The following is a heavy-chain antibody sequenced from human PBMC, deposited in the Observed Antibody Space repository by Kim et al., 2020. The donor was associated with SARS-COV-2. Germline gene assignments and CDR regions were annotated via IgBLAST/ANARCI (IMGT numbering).Heavy chain of an antibody. V-gene: IGHV4-39*01. CDR1: GGSIISSSFF. J-gene: IGHJ6*01. Sequence: SETLSLTCSVSGGSIISSSFFWGWIRQPPGKGLEWIGSMFYTGTTYYRSPLKSRVTISADTSKTQFSLKLNSVTAADTAVYYCARMVPRDGIITVYGYY. D-gene: IGHD3-22*01. CDR2: MFYTGTT. CDR3: ARMVPRDGIITVYGYY.